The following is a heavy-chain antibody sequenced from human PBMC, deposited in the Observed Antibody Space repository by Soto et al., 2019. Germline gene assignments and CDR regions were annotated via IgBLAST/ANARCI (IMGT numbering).Heavy chain of an antibody. Sequence: GGSLRLSGAASGFTFSSYEMNWVRQAPGKGLEWVSHIGSSGTTIYYADSVKGRFTISRDNAKNSLYLQMNSLRAEDTAVYYCARVRGTADIWGQGTMVTVSS. CDR1: GFTFSSYE. CDR3: ARVRGTADI. V-gene: IGHV3-48*03. CDR2: IGSSGTTI. D-gene: IGHD2-21*02. J-gene: IGHJ3*02.